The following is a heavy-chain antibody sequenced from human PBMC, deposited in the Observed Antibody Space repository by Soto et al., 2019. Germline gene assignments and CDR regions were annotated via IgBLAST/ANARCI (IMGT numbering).Heavy chain of an antibody. V-gene: IGHV3-7*03. CDR1: GNSFGSYW. CDR3: ASATLLPFHWLAS. J-gene: IGHJ4*02. CDR2: IIQDGSEK. Sequence: GGSLRLSCAASGNSFGSYWMSWVRQSPGKGLERVANIIQDGSEKHYVDSVKGRFTISRDNAKNSVYLQMHSLRPEDTAVYYCASATLLPFHWLASWGQGTLVTVSS.